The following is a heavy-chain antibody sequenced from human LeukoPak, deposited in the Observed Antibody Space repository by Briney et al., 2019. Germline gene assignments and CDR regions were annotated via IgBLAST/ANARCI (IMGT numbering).Heavy chain of an antibody. CDR1: GFTFSSYA. Sequence: GGSLRLSCAASGFTFSSYAMSWVRQAPGKGLEWVSAISGSGGSTYYADSVKGRFTISRDNSKNTPYPQMNSLRAEDTAVYYCAKDRVVVVRGYNWFDPWGQGTLVTVSS. J-gene: IGHJ5*02. V-gene: IGHV3-23*01. CDR3: AKDRVVVVRGYNWFDP. CDR2: ISGSGGST. D-gene: IGHD2-2*01.